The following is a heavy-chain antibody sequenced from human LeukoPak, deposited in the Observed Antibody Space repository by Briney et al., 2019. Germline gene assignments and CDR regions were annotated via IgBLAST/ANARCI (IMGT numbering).Heavy chain of an antibody. D-gene: IGHD2-21*02. J-gene: IGHJ4*02. CDR2: MNPNSGNT. Sequence: ASVKVSCKASGYTFTSYDINWVRQATGQGLEWMGWMNPNSGNTGYAQKFQGRVTITRNTSISTAYMELSSLRSEDTAVYYCARMVYERVVTATPIDYWGQGTLVTVSS. V-gene: IGHV1-8*03. CDR1: GYTFTSYD. CDR3: ARMVYERVVTATPIDY.